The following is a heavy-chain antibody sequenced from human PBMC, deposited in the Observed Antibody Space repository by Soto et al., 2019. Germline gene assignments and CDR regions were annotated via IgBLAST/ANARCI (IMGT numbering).Heavy chain of an antibody. Sequence: EVQLLESGGGLVQPGGSLRLSCEASGFTFSSYSMSWVRQAPGEELEWVSTISGSGGGTYYADSVTRRFTISRDISKNTLDLQRNRLRAEDTALYYGAKYMERVAWFGELRDVPDYWGQGTLVTVSS. D-gene: IGHD3-10*01. CDR3: AKYMERVAWFGELRDVPDY. V-gene: IGHV3-23*01. CDR1: GFTFSSYS. J-gene: IGHJ4*02. CDR2: ISGSGGGT.